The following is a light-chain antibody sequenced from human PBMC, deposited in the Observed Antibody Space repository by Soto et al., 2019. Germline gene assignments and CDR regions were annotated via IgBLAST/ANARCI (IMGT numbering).Light chain of an antibody. Sequence: DIQMTQSPSTLSASVGDRVTITCRASQSISSWLAWYQQKPGKAPKLLIYDASSLESGVPSRFSGSGSGTEFTLTISSLQPDDFATYYCQQYNSYSPWTFGQVTNVDIK. CDR2: DAS. J-gene: IGKJ1*01. CDR1: QSISSW. CDR3: QQYNSYSPWT. V-gene: IGKV1-5*01.